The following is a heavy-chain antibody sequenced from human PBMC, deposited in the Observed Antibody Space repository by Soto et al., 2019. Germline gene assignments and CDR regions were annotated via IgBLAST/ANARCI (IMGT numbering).Heavy chain of an antibody. Sequence: PGGSLRLSCAASGFTVSSNYMSWVRQAPGKGLEWVSVIYSCGSTYYADSVKGRFTISRDNSKNTLYLQMNSLRAEDTAVYYCVRDYYDSSSYLNWFDPWGQGTLVTVSS. CDR1: GFTVSSNY. CDR2: IYSCGST. V-gene: IGHV3-66*03. D-gene: IGHD3-22*01. J-gene: IGHJ5*02. CDR3: VRDYYDSSSYLNWFDP.